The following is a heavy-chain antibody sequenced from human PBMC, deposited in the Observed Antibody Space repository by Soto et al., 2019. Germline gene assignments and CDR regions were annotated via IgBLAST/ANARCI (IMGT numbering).Heavy chain of an antibody. Sequence: QVQLVESGGGVVQPGRSLRLSCAASGFTFSSYGMHWVRQAPGKGLEWVAVIWYDGSNKYYADSVKGRFTISRDNSKNTLYLQLNSLRAEGTAVYYSARGRRSWYYFDYWGPGTLVTVSS. CDR2: IWYDGSNK. V-gene: IGHV3-33*01. CDR1: GFTFSSYG. D-gene: IGHD6-13*01. J-gene: IGHJ4*02. CDR3: ARGRRSWYYFDY.